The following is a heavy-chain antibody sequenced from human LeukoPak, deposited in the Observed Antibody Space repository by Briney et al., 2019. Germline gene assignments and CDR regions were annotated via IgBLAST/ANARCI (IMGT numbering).Heavy chain of an antibody. D-gene: IGHD3-3*01. Sequence: SETLSLTCTVSGASINSGGHYWSWIRQHPGKGLEWIGYINYSGSTYYNPSLKSRVTISVDTSKNQFSLKLSSVTAADTAVYYCARDEAIFGAGYYYGMDVWGQGTTVIVPS. V-gene: IGHV4-31*03. CDR3: ARDEAIFGAGYYYGMDV. CDR2: INYSGST. CDR1: GASINSGGHY. J-gene: IGHJ6*02.